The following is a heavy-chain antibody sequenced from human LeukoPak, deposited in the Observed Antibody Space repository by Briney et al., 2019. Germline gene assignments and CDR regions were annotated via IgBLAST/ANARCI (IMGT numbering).Heavy chain of an antibody. J-gene: IGHJ6*02. CDR3: ARDSYGMDV. CDR2: IWYDGSNK. Sequence: GRSLRLSCAASGFTFSSYGMHWVRQAPGTGLEWVAVIWYDGSNKYYADSVKGRFTISRDNSKNTLYLQMNSLRAEDTAVYYCARDSYGMDVWGQGTTVTVSS. CDR1: GFTFSSYG. V-gene: IGHV3-33*01.